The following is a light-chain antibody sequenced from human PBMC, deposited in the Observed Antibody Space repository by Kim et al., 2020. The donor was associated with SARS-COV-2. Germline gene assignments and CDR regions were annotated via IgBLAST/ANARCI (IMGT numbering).Light chain of an antibody. Sequence: EIVLTQPPGTLSLSPGDRATLSCRASQSVSSSYSSWYQQKPGQAPRLLIYGASNRAAGIPDRFSGSGSGTDFTLTISRLEPEDFAVYYCYQYSGSPTFGQGTKLEI. CDR2: GAS. CDR3: YQYSGSPT. V-gene: IGKV3-20*01. J-gene: IGKJ2*01. CDR1: QSVSSSY.